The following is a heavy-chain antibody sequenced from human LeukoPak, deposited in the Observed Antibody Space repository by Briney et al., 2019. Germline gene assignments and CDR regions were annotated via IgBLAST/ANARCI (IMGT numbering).Heavy chain of an antibody. V-gene: IGHV1-2*02. Sequence: ASVKVSCKASGYTFTGYYMHWVRRAPGQGLEWMGWINPNSGGTNYAQKLQGRVTMTTDTSTSTAYMELRSLRSDDTAVYYCARGLNIVVVTAPMDVWGQGTTVTVSS. CDR3: ARGLNIVVVTAPMDV. J-gene: IGHJ6*02. CDR2: INPNSGGT. D-gene: IGHD2-21*02. CDR1: GYTFTGYY.